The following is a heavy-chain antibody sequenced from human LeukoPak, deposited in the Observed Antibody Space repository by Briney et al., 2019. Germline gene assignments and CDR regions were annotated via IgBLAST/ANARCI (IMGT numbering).Heavy chain of an antibody. D-gene: IGHD3-10*01. Sequence: PGGSLRLSCAASGFTFSSYGMHWVRQAPGKGLEWVAFIRYDGSNKYYADSVKGRFTISRDNSKNTLYLQMNSLRAEDTAVYYCAREGLYGSGSYYDYWGQGTLVTVSS. CDR2: IRYDGSNK. V-gene: IGHV3-30*02. CDR1: GFTFSSYG. CDR3: AREGLYGSGSYYDY. J-gene: IGHJ4*02.